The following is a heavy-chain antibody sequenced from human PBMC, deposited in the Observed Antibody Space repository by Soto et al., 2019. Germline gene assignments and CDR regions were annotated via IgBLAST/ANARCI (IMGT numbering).Heavy chain of an antibody. D-gene: IGHD2-15*01. CDR3: DGYCSGGSCYRPDNDY. V-gene: IGHV4-39*01. J-gene: IGHJ4*02. Sequence: SETLSLTCSVSDDSINSGKYYWGWIRQPPGKGLEWIGSIYYRGSTYYNPSLKSRVTISIDKSKNQFSLKLNSVTAADTAVYYCDGYCSGGSCYRPDNDYWGQGTLVTVSS. CDR1: DDSINSGKYY. CDR2: IYYRGST.